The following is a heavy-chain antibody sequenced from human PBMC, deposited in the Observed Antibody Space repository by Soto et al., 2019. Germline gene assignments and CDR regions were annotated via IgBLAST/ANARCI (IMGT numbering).Heavy chain of an antibody. Sequence: ASVKVSCKVSGYTLTELSMHWVRQAPGQGLEWMGWISAYNGNTNYAQKFQGRVTMTTDTSTSTAYMELRSLRSDDTAVYYCARDAPPADYWGQGTLVTVSS. CDR3: ARDAPPADY. V-gene: IGHV1-18*01. CDR1: GYTLTELS. J-gene: IGHJ4*02. CDR2: ISAYNGNT.